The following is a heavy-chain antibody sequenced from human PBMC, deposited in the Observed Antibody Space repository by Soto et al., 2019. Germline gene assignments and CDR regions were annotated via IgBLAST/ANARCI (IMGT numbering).Heavy chain of an antibody. CDR2: MSFDGTKK. CDR1: GCTINIYA. Sequence: PAGSLSLSCAVSGCTINIYAFHWGRKGQGKGMEWVSVMSFDGTKKYYSDSVKDRFTITRDNLKNTLYLQMNNLIVEDAALYFCAREDDCGYRYISYGFDVWGQGTTVTVSS. D-gene: IGHD2-21*02. CDR3: AREDDCGYRYISYGFDV. J-gene: IGHJ6*02. V-gene: IGHV3-30-3*01.